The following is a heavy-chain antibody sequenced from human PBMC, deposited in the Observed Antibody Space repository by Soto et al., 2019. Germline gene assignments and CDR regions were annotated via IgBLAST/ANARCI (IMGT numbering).Heavy chain of an antibody. D-gene: IGHD3-16*01. J-gene: IGHJ4*02. CDR1: GFTFSTST. V-gene: IGHV1-58*02. CDR3: MTASPGHTFGFDV. Sequence: SVKVSCKACGFTFSTSTIQWVRQTLGHRLEWIGWIVVGNGNTNFAQNLRQRLTFSRDKSTSTAYMELTSLRFDDTAMYYCMTASPGHTFGFDVWGQASLVTVSS. CDR2: IVVGNGNT.